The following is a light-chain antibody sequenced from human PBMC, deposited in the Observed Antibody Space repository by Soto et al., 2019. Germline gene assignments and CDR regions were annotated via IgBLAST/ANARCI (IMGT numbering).Light chain of an antibody. CDR3: SSYTSSRSYV. Sequence: QSVLTQPASVSGSPGQSITISCTGTSSDVGGYNFVSWYQQHPGKAPKLMIYDVSNRPSGVSNRFSASKSGNTASLTISGLQAEDEADYYCSSYTSSRSYVFGTGTRSPS. CDR1: SSDVGGYNF. J-gene: IGLJ1*01. CDR2: DVS. V-gene: IGLV2-14*03.